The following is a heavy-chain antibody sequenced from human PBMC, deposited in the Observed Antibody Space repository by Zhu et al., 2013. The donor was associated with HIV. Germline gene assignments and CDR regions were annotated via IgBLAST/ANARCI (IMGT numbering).Heavy chain of an antibody. Sequence: QVQLVQSGAEVKKPGASVKISCKASGYTFISYYMQWVRQAPGQGLEWMGGIIPDIGTTNYAQKLQGRVTITADVSTGTAYMELSSLKSEDTAVYYCARDLGAVGGTIGYGLDVWGQGTTVIVSS. J-gene: IGHJ6*02. V-gene: IGHV1-69*01. D-gene: IGHD3-16*01. CDR2: IIPDIGTT. CDR3: ARDLGAVGGTIGYGLDV. CDR1: GYTFISYY.